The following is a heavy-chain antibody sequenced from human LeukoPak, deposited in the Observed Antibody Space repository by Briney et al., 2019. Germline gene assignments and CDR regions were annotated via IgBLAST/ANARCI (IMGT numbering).Heavy chain of an antibody. V-gene: IGHV1-46*01. D-gene: IGHD3-3*01. CDR3: ARGRPFGVVIIWDAFDI. CDR2: INPSGGT. J-gene: IGHJ3*02. Sequence: GASVKVSCKASGNTFSIYNMHWVRQAPGQGLEWMGIINPSGGTSYAQKLQGRITMTRDTSTSTVYMELSSLRSEDTAVYYCARGRPFGVVIIWDAFDIWGQGTMVTVSS. CDR1: GNTFSIYN.